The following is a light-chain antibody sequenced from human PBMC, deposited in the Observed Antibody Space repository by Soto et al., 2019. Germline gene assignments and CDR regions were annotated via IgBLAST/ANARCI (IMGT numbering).Light chain of an antibody. CDR1: QSVSSN. CDR3: QQYNNWPRT. CDR2: GAS. J-gene: IGKJ1*01. V-gene: IGKV3-15*01. Sequence: EIVLAQFSAPLSVSPGERATLSCRASQSVSSNLAWYQQKPGQAPRLLIYGASTRATGIPARFSGSGSGTEFTLTISSLQSEDFAVYYCQQYNNWPRTFGQGTKVDIK.